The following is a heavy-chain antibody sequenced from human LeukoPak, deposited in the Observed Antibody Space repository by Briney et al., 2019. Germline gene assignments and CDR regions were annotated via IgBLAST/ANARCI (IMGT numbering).Heavy chain of an antibody. J-gene: IGHJ4*02. CDR3: ARDFYGDYALFDY. Sequence: GGSLRLSCAASGFTFSSYVMHWVRQAPGKGLEWVAVISYDGSNKYYADSVKGRFTISRDNSKNTLYLQMNSLRAEDTAVYYCARDFYGDYALFDYWGQGTLVTVSS. CDR1: GFTFSSYV. CDR2: ISYDGSNK. D-gene: IGHD4-17*01. V-gene: IGHV3-30-3*01.